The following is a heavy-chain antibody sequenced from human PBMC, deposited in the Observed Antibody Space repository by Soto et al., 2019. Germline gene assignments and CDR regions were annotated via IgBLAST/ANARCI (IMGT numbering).Heavy chain of an antibody. CDR3: ARDDKLKTMCY. V-gene: IGHV3-21*01. Sequence: GGSLRLSCAASGFTFSSYSMNWVRQAPGKGLEWVSSISSSSSYIYYADSVKGRFTISRDNAKNSLYLQMSSLRAEDTAVYYCARDDKLKTMCYWGQGTLVTVSS. CDR2: ISSSSSYI. J-gene: IGHJ4*02. CDR1: GFTFSSYS. D-gene: IGHD3-3*01.